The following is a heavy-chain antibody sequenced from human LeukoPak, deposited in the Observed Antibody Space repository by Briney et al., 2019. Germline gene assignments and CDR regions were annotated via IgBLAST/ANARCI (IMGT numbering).Heavy chain of an antibody. J-gene: IGHJ3*02. CDR3: ARFTESPLSSYNWHYADAFDI. CDR1: GDSVSSNSAV. Sequence: SQTLSLTCAISGDSVSSNSAVWSWIRQSPSRGLEWLGRTYYRYKWYHDYDESVKSRIVINPDTSKNQFSLQLKSATPEDTAVYYCARFTESPLSSYNWHYADAFDIWGQGTMVTVSS. V-gene: IGHV6-1*01. CDR2: TYYRYKWYH. D-gene: IGHD1-20*01.